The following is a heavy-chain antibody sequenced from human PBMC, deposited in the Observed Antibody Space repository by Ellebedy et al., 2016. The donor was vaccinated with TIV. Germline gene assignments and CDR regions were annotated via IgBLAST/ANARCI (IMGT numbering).Heavy chain of an antibody. D-gene: IGHD3-10*01. V-gene: IGHV1-2*02. J-gene: IGHJ2*01. CDR3: ARVGVLLWFGESLPDYWYFDL. CDR1: GYTFTGYY. Sequence: ASVKVSXXASGYTFTGYYMHWVRQAPGQGLEWMGWINPNSGGTNYAQKFQGRVTMTRDTSISTAYMELSRLRSDDTAVYYCARVGVLLWFGESLPDYWYFDLWGRGTLVTVSS. CDR2: INPNSGGT.